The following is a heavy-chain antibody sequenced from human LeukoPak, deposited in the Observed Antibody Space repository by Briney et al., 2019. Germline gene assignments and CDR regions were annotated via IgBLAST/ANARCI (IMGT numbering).Heavy chain of an antibody. CDR1: GFTFSSYA. CDR3: AKDKTGGFDY. CDR2: ISYDGSNK. D-gene: IGHD2-15*01. J-gene: IGHJ4*02. Sequence: GGSLRLSCAASGFTFSSYAMSWVRQAPGKGLEWEAVISYDGSNKYYADSVKGRFTISRDNSKNTLYLQMNSLRAEDTAVYYCAKDKTGGFDYWGQGTLVTVSS. V-gene: IGHV3-30*18.